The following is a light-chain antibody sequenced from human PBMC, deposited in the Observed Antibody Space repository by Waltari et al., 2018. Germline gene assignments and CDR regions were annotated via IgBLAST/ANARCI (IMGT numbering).Light chain of an antibody. J-gene: IGKJ1*01. CDR2: WAS. CDR1: QSVLYNSNKKNY. CDR3: QQYYITPWA. Sequence: DIVMTQSPDSLALSLGERATINCKSSQSVLYNSNKKNYVAGYQQRPRQPPKLLISWASMLEAGVPDRFSGSGSGTDFTLTISSLQAEDVAVYYCQQYYITPWAFGQGTKVEIK. V-gene: IGKV4-1*01.